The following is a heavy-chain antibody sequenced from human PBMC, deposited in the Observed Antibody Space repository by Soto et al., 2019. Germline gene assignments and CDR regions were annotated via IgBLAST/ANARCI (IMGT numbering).Heavy chain of an antibody. J-gene: IGHJ4*02. CDR3: EIDLWWYNH. CDR2: ISGGGSGA. Sequence: EVQLLESGGGLVQPGGSLRLSCTASGFTFSDHAMTWVRQAPGKGLEWLSGISGGGSGAYYADSVKGRFTVSRANSNNTLFLQMDSLRVEYTAVYYCEIDLWWYNHWGQGTLVTVSS. D-gene: IGHD2-15*01. CDR1: GFTFSDHA. V-gene: IGHV3-23*01.